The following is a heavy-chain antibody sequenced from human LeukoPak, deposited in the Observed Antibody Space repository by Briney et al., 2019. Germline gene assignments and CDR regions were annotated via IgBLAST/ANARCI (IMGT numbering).Heavy chain of an antibody. CDR1: GYTFTGYY. Sequence: ASVKVSCKASGYTFTGYYMHWVRQAPGQGLEWMGRINPNSGGTNYAQKFQGRVTMTRDTSTSTVYMELSSLRSEDTAVYYCAIHGGNSNYWGQGTLVTVSS. J-gene: IGHJ4*02. V-gene: IGHV1-2*06. CDR2: INPNSGGT. CDR3: AIHGGNSNY. D-gene: IGHD4-23*01.